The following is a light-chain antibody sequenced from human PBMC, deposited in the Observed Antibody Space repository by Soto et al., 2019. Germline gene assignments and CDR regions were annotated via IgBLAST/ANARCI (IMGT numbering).Light chain of an antibody. CDR3: QQFSSYPLT. Sequence: EIVMTQSPATLSASPGQRATLSCRASQSISSKLAWYQQKPGQAPRLLISGASTRATVTPDRFSGSGSGTDFTLTISRLEPEDFAVYYCQQFSSYPLTFGGGTKVDIK. CDR1: QSISSK. V-gene: IGKV3-15*01. CDR2: GAS. J-gene: IGKJ4*01.